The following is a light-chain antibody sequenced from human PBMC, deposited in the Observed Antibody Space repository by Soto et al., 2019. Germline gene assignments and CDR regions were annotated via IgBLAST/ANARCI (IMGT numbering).Light chain of an antibody. CDR2: QAS. V-gene: IGKV1-5*03. CDR3: QQYNSVSQT. J-gene: IGKJ1*01. CDR1: QSIDYW. Sequence: DIQMTQSPSTLSASVGDRVTITCRASQSIDYWLAWYQQKPGKAPNLLIYQASTLETGVPSRFSGSGSGTEFTLTFSSLQPDDFAPYYCQQYNSVSQTFGQGTKVEIK.